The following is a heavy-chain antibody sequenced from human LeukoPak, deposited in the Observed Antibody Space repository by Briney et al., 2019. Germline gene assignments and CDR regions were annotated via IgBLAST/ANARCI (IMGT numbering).Heavy chain of an antibody. CDR1: GFTFSSYS. Sequence: SGGSLRLSCAASGFTFSSYSMNWVRQAPGKGLEWVSYISSSSSTIYYADSVKGRFTISRDNAKNSLYLQMNSLRAEDTAVYYCARDRAVGYCSGGSCQPSYYYYMDVWGKGTTVTVSS. V-gene: IGHV3-48*01. J-gene: IGHJ6*03. CDR3: ARDRAVGYCSGGSCQPSYYYYMDV. D-gene: IGHD2-15*01. CDR2: ISSSSSTI.